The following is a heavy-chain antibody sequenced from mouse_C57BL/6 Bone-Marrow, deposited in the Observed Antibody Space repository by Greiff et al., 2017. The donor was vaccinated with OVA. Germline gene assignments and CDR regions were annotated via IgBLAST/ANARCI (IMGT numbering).Heavy chain of an antibody. Sequence: VQLKQSGPVLVKPGASVKMSCKASGYTFTDYYMNWVKQSHGKSLEWIGVINPYNGGTSYNQKFKGKATLTVDKSSSTAYMELNSLTSEDSAVYYCARWKVDGYSDYYAMDYWGQGTSVTVSS. V-gene: IGHV1-19*01. CDR2: INPYNGGT. CDR3: ARWKVDGYSDYYAMDY. CDR1: GYTFTDYY. J-gene: IGHJ4*01. D-gene: IGHD2-3*01.